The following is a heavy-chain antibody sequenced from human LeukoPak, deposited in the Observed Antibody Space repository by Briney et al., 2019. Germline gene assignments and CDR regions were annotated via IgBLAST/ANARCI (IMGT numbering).Heavy chain of an antibody. V-gene: IGHV3-53*01. CDR1: GFTVSNNY. D-gene: IGHD3-10*01. CDR2: IYGGGTT. CDR3: ARDGMLRGYYGMDV. Sequence: QSGGSLRLSCAASGFTVSNNYMSWVRQAPGKGLEWVSVIYGGGTTYYADSVKGRFTISRDNSKNTLYLQVNSLRAEDTAVYYCARDGMLRGYYGMDVWGQGTTVTVSS. J-gene: IGHJ6*02.